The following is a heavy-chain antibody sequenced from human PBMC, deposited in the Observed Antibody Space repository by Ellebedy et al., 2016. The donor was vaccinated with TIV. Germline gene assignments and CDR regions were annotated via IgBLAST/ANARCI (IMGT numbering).Heavy chain of an antibody. CDR2: IYSGGTT. J-gene: IGHJ6*02. Sequence: GESLKISCAASGFSVSSNYMSWVRQAPGKGLEWVSVIYSGGTTYYADSVKGRFTISRHNSKNTLYLQMNSLRAEDTAVYYCARDRGIQSPIYAMDVWGQGTTVTVSS. CDR3: ARDRGIQSPIYAMDV. D-gene: IGHD3-10*01. CDR1: GFSVSSNY. V-gene: IGHV3-53*04.